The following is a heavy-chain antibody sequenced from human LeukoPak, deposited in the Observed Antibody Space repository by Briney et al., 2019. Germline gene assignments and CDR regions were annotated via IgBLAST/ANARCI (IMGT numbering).Heavy chain of an antibody. CDR2: ISAYNGNT. D-gene: IGHD2-2*01. CDR3: ATNPAATRGFDN. Sequence: ASVKVSCRASGYTFTSYGISWVRQAPGQGLEWMGWISAYNGNTNYAQKLQGRVTMTTDTSTSTAYMELRSLRSDDTAVYYCATNPAATRGFDNWGQGTLVTVSS. V-gene: IGHV1-18*01. CDR1: GYTFTSYG. J-gene: IGHJ4*02.